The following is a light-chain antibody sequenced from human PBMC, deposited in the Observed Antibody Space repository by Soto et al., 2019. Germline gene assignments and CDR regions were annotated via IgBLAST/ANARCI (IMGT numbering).Light chain of an antibody. Sequence: EIVLTQSPGTLSLSPGERATLSCRASQSVSSAYLAWYQQKPGQAPRPLIYGASKRAPGVSARFSGSGSGTDFTLTISSLEPEDFAVYYCQQRSSWPLTFGGGTKVDI. CDR2: GAS. V-gene: IGKV3-11*01. J-gene: IGKJ4*01. CDR1: QSVSSAY. CDR3: QQRSSWPLT.